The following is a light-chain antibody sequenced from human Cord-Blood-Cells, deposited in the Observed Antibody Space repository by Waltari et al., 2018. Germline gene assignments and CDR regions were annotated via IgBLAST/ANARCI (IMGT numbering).Light chain of an antibody. J-gene: IGLJ1*01. V-gene: IGLV2-14*01. Sequence: QSALTQPASVSGSPGQSITISCTGTSSDVGGYNYVPWYQQHPGKAPKLMIYEVSNRPAGGSNRFSGSKSGKTASLTISGLQAEDEADYYCSSYTSSSTLVFGTGTKVTVL. CDR2: EVS. CDR3: SSYTSSSTLV. CDR1: SSDVGGYNY.